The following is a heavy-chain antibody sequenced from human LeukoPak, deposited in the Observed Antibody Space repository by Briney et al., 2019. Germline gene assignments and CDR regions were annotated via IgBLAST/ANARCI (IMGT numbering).Heavy chain of an antibody. CDR1: GFTFSDYY. CDR3: AKDLGVTTFDY. V-gene: IGHV3-11*01. Sequence: GGSLRLSCAASGFTFSDYYMNWIRQAPGKGLEWVSYISSSGTTIYYADSVKGRFTISRDNTKNSLYLKMNSLRAEDTAVYYCAKDLGVTTFDYWGQGTLVTVSA. CDR2: ISSSGTTI. D-gene: IGHD2-21*02. J-gene: IGHJ4*02.